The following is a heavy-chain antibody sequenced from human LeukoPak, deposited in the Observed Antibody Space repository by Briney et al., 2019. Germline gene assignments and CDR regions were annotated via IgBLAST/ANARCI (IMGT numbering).Heavy chain of an antibody. CDR2: IYYSGST. V-gene: IGHV4-59*01. CDR3: ARGGYSYGYFDY. Sequence: SETLSLTCTVSGGSISSYYWSWLRQPPGKGLEWVGYIYYSGSTNYNPSLKSRVTISVHTSNHQFSLKLSSVTAADTAVYYCARGGYSYGYFDYWGQGTLVTVSS. CDR1: GGSISSYY. J-gene: IGHJ4*02. D-gene: IGHD5-18*01.